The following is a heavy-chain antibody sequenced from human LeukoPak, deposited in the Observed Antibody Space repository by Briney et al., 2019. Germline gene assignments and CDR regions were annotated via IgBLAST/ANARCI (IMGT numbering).Heavy chain of an antibody. Sequence: PSETLSLTCTVSGGSMNNYYWSWIRQPPGKGLEWIGYIYYSGSTNYNPSLKSRVTISVDTSKNQFSLKLSSVTAADTAVYYCARQSQVVVTALDAFDIWGQGTMVTVSS. J-gene: IGHJ3*02. D-gene: IGHD2-21*02. CDR2: IYYSGST. CDR3: ARQSQVVVTALDAFDI. V-gene: IGHV4-59*08. CDR1: GGSMNNYY.